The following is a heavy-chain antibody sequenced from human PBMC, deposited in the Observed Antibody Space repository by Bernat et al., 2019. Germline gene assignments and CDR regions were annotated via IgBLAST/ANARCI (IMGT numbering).Heavy chain of an antibody. Sequence: QVQLVESGGGVVQPGRSLRLSCAASGFTFSSYGMHWVRQAPGKGLEWVAVIWYDGSNKYYADSVKGRFTISRDNSKNTLYLQMNSLSAEDTAVYYCARESSDVDTAMAPLLDSMGFDPWGQGTLVTVSS. CDR2: IWYDGSNK. D-gene: IGHD5-18*01. CDR1: GFTFSSYG. J-gene: IGHJ5*02. CDR3: ARESSDVDTAMAPLLDSMGFDP. V-gene: IGHV3-33*01.